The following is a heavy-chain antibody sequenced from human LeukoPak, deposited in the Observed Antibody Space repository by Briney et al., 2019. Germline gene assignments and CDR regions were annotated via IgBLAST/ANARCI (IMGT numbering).Heavy chain of an antibody. D-gene: IGHD6-19*01. J-gene: IGHJ4*02. CDR3: ARGRGYSSGSDY. CDR2: INHSGST. Sequence: KPSETLSLTCAVYGGSFSGYYWSWIRQPPGKGLEWIGEINHSGSTNYNPSLKSRVTISVDTSKNQFSLKLSSVTAADTAVYYCARGRGYSSGSDYWGQGTLVTVPS. CDR1: GGSFSGYY. V-gene: IGHV4-34*01.